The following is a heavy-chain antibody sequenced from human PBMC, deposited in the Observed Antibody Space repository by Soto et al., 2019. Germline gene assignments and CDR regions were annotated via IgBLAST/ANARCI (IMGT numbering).Heavy chain of an antibody. CDR3: ARDPSDTAMADYGMDV. Sequence: ASVKVSCKASGYTFTGYYMHWVRQAPGQGLEWMGWINPNSGGTNYARKFQGWVTMTRDTSISTAYMELSRLRSDDTAVYYCARDPSDTAMADYGMDVWGQGTTVTVSS. CDR2: INPNSGGT. D-gene: IGHD5-18*01. CDR1: GYTFTGYY. V-gene: IGHV1-2*04. J-gene: IGHJ6*02.